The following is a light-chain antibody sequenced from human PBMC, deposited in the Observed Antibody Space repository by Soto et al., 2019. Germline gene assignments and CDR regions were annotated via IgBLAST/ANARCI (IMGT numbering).Light chain of an antibody. Sequence: DIQMTQSPSSLSASVGDRVTITCRASQSISSDLNWYQQKPGKAPKLLLSAASSLQSGVPSRFSGSGSGTDFTLTISSLQPEDFATDYGQQSYSTPPWPFGQGTQVEIK. V-gene: IGKV1-39*01. CDR3: QQSYSTPPWP. CDR2: AAS. J-gene: IGKJ1*01. CDR1: QSISSD.